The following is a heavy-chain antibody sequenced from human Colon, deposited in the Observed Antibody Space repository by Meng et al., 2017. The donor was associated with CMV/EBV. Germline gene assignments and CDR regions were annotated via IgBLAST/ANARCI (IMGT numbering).Heavy chain of an antibody. CDR2: MYHGGST. CDR1: NGSISNSY. CDR3: AREGAGTYNHYYFGMDV. V-gene: IGHV4-59*01. D-gene: IGHD1-14*01. Sequence: SETLSLTCTVSNGSISNSYCSWIRQSPGKGLEWIGHMYHGGSTKYNPSLESRVTMSVDTSKNQFSLRLSSVTAEDTAVYYCAREGAGTYNHYYFGMDVWGRGTTVTVSS. J-gene: IGHJ6*02.